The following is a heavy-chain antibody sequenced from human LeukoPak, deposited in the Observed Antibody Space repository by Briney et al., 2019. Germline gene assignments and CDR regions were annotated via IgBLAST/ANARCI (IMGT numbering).Heavy chain of an antibody. CDR1: GGSISSGSYY. V-gene: IGHV4-61*02. Sequence: SETLSLTCTVSGGSISSGSYYCSWVRQPAGKGLEWIGRIYTSGSTNYNPSLKSRVTISVDTSKNQFPLKLSSVTAADTAVYYCARAVVVTAIHAAFDIWGQGTMVAVSS. CDR3: ARAVVVTAIHAAFDI. J-gene: IGHJ3*02. CDR2: IYTSGST. D-gene: IGHD2-21*02.